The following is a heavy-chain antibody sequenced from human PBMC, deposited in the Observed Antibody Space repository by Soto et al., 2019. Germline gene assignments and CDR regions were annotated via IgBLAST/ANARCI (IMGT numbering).Heavy chain of an antibody. D-gene: IGHD6-19*01. V-gene: IGHV1-18*01. Sequence: QVPLVQSGPEVKKTGASVKVSCKTSGYPFTSNRRSWVRRAPGQGLEWMGWISPHNGNAKYAQKFQDRVTMTADTAASTVYMELRSLRSDDSAVFYCARDRSGWYDFWGQGTLVTVSA. CDR2: ISPHNGNA. CDR3: ARDRSGWYDF. J-gene: IGHJ4*02. CDR1: GYPFTSNR.